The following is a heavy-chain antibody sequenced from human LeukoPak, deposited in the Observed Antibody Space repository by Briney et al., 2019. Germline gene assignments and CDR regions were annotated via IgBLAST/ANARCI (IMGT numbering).Heavy chain of an antibody. CDR1: GGSISSYY. Sequence: SETLSLTCTVSGGSISSYYWSWIRQPPGKGLEWIGYIYYSGSTNYNPSLKSRVTISVDTSKNQFSLKLSSVTAADTAVYYCASQPLLGYCSSTSCPTPFDYWGQGTLVTVSS. J-gene: IGHJ4*02. D-gene: IGHD2-2*01. V-gene: IGHV4-59*01. CDR2: IYYSGST. CDR3: ASQPLLGYCSSTSCPTPFDY.